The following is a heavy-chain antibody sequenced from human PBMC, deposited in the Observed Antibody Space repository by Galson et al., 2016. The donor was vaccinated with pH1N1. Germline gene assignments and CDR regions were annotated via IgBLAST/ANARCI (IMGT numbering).Heavy chain of an antibody. J-gene: IGHJ6*02. Sequence: ETLSPTSAPYGGSFSGYYCTWIRPPPGKGLEWIGQIHHSGSATYNPSLKSRVTTSLDTSKARSPLNMNFVTAADTAVYYCARGRGAYGALDVWGQGTTVTVSS. CDR2: IHHSGSA. V-gene: IGHV4-34*01. CDR1: GGSFSGYY. CDR3: ARGRGAYGALDV. D-gene: IGHD4/OR15-4a*01.